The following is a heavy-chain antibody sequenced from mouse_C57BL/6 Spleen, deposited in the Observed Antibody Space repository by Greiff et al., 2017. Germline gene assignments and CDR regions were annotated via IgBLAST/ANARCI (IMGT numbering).Heavy chain of an antibody. J-gene: IGHJ4*01. CDR1: GYTFTSYW. CDR2: IYPSDSET. V-gene: IGHV1-61*01. Sequence: VQLQQPGAELVRPGSSVKLSCKASGYTFTSYWMDWVKQRPGQGLEWIGNIYPSDSETHYNQKFKDKATLTVDKSSSTAYMQLSSLTSEDSAVYYCAREGVTAYAMDYWGQGTSVTVSS. CDR3: AREGVTAYAMDY. D-gene: IGHD2-2*01.